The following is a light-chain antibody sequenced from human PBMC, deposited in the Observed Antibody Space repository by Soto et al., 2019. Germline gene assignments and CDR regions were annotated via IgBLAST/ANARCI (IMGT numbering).Light chain of an antibody. Sequence: SYVLTQAPSVSVAPGQTATITCGGNDIRSKSVHWYHQRPGQPPVLVVYDDRKRPSGIPDRFSASNSGPTATLTISRVEAGDEGDYYCQVWDSDSEVVFGAGTKLTVL. J-gene: IGLJ2*01. V-gene: IGLV3-21*02. CDR3: QVWDSDSEVV. CDR2: DDR. CDR1: DIRSKS.